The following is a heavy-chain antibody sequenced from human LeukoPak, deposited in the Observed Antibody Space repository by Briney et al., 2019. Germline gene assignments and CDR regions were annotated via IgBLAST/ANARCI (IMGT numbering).Heavy chain of an antibody. Sequence: GGSLRLSCAASGFTFSSYAMHWVRQAPGKGLEWVAVISYDGSNKYYADSVKGRFTISRDNSKNTLYLQMNSLRAEDTAVYYCARAGCSGGSCYPGKSYFDYWGQGTLVTVSS. V-gene: IGHV3-30-3*01. CDR2: ISYDGSNK. CDR3: ARAGCSGGSCYPGKSYFDY. CDR1: GFTFSSYA. D-gene: IGHD2-15*01. J-gene: IGHJ4*02.